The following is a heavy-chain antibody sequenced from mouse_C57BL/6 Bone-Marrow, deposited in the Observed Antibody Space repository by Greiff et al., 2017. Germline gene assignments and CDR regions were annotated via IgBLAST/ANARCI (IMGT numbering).Heavy chain of an antibody. Sequence: QVQLKESGAELVRPGTSVKVSCKASGYAFTNYLIEWVKQRPGQGLEWIGVINPGSGGTNYNEKFKGKATLTADKSSSTAYMQLSILTSEDSAVYFCAREDYYGSSYWYFDVWGTGTTVTVSS. D-gene: IGHD1-1*01. CDR2: INPGSGGT. V-gene: IGHV1-54*01. J-gene: IGHJ1*03. CDR3: AREDYYGSSYWYFDV. CDR1: GYAFTNYL.